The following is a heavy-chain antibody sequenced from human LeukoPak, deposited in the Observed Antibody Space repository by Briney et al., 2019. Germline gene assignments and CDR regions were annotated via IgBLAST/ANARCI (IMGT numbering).Heavy chain of an antibody. V-gene: IGHV4-59*08. CDR2: ISNTGGT. Sequence: PSETLSLTCTVSGDSMSRYYWNWIRQPPGKGLEWIGYISNTGGTNYNPSLKSRVAMSLDMSQNQFSLRLRYLTAADTAVYYCASAQWLLSPFDYWGQGTLVTVSS. CDR1: GDSMSRYY. J-gene: IGHJ4*02. D-gene: IGHD6-19*01. CDR3: ASAQWLLSPFDY.